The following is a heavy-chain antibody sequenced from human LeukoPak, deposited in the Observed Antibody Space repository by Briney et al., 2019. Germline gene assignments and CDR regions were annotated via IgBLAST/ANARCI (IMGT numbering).Heavy chain of an antibody. Sequence: SETLSLTCTVSGGSISSYYWSWIRQPPGKGREWIGYIYYSGSTNYNPSLKSRVTISVDTSKNQFSLKLSSVTAADTAVYYCARQNYYGSGGDFDYWGQGTLVTVSS. D-gene: IGHD3-10*01. CDR1: GGSISSYY. CDR3: ARQNYYGSGGDFDY. V-gene: IGHV4-59*08. CDR2: IYYSGST. J-gene: IGHJ4*02.